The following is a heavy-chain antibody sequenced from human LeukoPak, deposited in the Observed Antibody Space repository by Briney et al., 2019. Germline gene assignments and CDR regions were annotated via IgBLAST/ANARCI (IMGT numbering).Heavy chain of an antibody. D-gene: IGHD3-10*01. J-gene: IGHJ4*02. Sequence: GASVKVSCKVSGYTLTELSMHWVRQAPGEGLEWMGGFDPEDGETIYAQKFQGRVTMTEDTSTDTAYMELSSLRSEDTAVYYCATDRADAWNLLLFLNWGQGTLVTVSS. CDR1: GYTLTELS. CDR2: FDPEDGET. V-gene: IGHV1-24*01. CDR3: ATDRADAWNLLLFLN.